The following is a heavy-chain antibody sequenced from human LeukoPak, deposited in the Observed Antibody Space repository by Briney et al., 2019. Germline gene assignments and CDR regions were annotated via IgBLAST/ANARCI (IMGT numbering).Heavy chain of an antibody. J-gene: IGHJ2*01. Sequence: SETLSLTCTVSGGSIFSYYWNWIRQPPGKGLEWIGYIYSNGITNYNPSPRSRGTIPIATSKNQFSLRLRSVTAADTAIYYCARRAYYDSSGYYPTSGYFDLWGRGTLVTVSS. V-gene: IGHV4-4*08. CDR1: GGSIFSYY. CDR3: ARRAYYDSSGYYPTSGYFDL. CDR2: IYSNGIT. D-gene: IGHD3-22*01.